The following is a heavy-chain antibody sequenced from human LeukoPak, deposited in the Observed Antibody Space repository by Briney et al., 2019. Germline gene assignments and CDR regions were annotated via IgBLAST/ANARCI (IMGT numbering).Heavy chain of an antibody. CDR3: ARDRVDTTTVRSNYYYYMDV. Sequence: GASVKVSCKASGGTVSSYAISWVRQAPGQGLEWMGGIIPIFGTANYAQKVQGRVTITADESTSTAYMELSSLRSEDTAVYYCARDRVDTTTVRSNYYYYMDVWGKGTTVTVSS. D-gene: IGHD5-18*01. CDR2: IIPIFGTA. V-gene: IGHV1-69*13. J-gene: IGHJ6*03. CDR1: GGTVSSYA.